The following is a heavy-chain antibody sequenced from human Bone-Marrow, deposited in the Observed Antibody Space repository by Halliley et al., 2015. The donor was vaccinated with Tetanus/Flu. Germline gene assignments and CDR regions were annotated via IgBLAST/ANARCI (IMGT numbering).Heavy chain of an antibody. CDR2: IGRDNYGTGP. V-gene: IGHV3-74*01. D-gene: IGHD2-8*01. CDR3: TRGVPNSQFDP. J-gene: IGHJ5*02. Sequence: GVSRIGRDNYGTGPSYADSVKGRFTISRDDAQNTLYLQMNRLRPEDTAVYYCTRGVPNSQFDPWGQGTLVTVSS.